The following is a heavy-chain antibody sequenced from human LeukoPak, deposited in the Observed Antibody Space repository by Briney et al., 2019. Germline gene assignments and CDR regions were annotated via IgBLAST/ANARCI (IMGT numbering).Heavy chain of an antibody. CDR2: ISSSSSYI. D-gene: IGHD3-10*01. J-gene: IGHJ5*02. CDR3: ARDSMVRGVITNIDWFDP. Sequence: GGSLRLSCAASGFTFSSYSMNWVRQAPGKGLEWVSSISSSSSYIYCADSVKGRFTISRDNAKNSLYLQMNSLRAEDTAVYYCARDSMVRGVITNIDWFDPWGQGTLVTVSS. CDR1: GFTFSSYS. V-gene: IGHV3-21*01.